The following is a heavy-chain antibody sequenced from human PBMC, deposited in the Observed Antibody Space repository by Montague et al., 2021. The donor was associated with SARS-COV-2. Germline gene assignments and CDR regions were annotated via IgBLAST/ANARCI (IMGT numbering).Heavy chain of an antibody. CDR3: ARLKGSGWNYYFDY. D-gene: IGHD6-19*01. Sequence: SETLSLTCTVSGGSVSSGSYYWSWIRQPPGKGLEWIGYIYYSGSTNYNPSLKSRVTISVDTSKNQLSLKLSSVTAADTAVYYCARLKGSGWNYYFDYWGQGTLVTVSS. V-gene: IGHV4-61*01. CDR1: GGSVSSGSYY. CDR2: IYYSGST. J-gene: IGHJ4*02.